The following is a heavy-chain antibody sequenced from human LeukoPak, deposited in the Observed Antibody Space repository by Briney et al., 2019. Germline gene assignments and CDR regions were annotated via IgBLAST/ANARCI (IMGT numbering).Heavy chain of an antibody. CDR3: AKIGYSYADY. CDR2: INHSGST. CDR1: GGSFSGYY. Sequence: PSETLSLTCAVYGGSFSGYYWSWIRQPPGKGLEWIGEINHSGSTNYNPSLKSRVTISVDTSKNQLSLKLSSVTAADTAVYYCAKIGYSYADYWGQGTLVTVSS. D-gene: IGHD5-18*01. J-gene: IGHJ4*02. V-gene: IGHV4-34*01.